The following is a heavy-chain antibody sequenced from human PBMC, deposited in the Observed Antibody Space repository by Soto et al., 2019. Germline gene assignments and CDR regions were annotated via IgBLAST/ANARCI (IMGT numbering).Heavy chain of an antibody. CDR1: GYTFTSYG. V-gene: IGHV1-46*01. CDR3: AVAVAGTYYYYGMDV. J-gene: IGHJ6*02. CDR2: INPSGGST. Sequence: ASVKVSCKASGYTFTSYGISWVRQAPGQGLDWMGIINPSGGSTGYAQKFQGRVTLTRDTSTSTVYMEVSSLKSEDTAVYYCAVAVAGTYYYYGMDVWGQGTTVTVSS. D-gene: IGHD6-19*01.